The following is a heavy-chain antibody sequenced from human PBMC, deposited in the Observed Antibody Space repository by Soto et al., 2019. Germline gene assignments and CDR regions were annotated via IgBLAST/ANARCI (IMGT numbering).Heavy chain of an antibody. CDR3: ARDPVGRLLLRNNRYGMDV. V-gene: IGHV1-2*02. CDR2: INPNSGGT. D-gene: IGHD3-22*01. J-gene: IGHJ6*02. CDR1: GYTFTGYY. Sequence: QVQLVQSGAEVKKPGASVKVSCKASGYTFTGYYMHWVRQAPGQGLGWMGWINPNSGGTNYAQKFQGRVTRTRDTSISTAYMELSRLRSDDTAVYYCARDPVGRLLLRNNRYGMDVWGQGTTVTVSS.